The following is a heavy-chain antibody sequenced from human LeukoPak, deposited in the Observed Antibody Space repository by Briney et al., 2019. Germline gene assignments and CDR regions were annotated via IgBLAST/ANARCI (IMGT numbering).Heavy chain of an antibody. CDR1: GGTFSSYA. CDR3: ARQTGHDVLDY. CDR2: IIPIFGTA. J-gene: IGHJ4*02. D-gene: IGHD1-1*01. V-gene: IGHV1-69*13. Sequence: ASVKVSCKASGGTFSSYAISWVRQAPGQGLEWMGGIIPIFGTANYAQKFQGRVTTTADESTSTAYMELSSLRSEDTAVYYCARQTGHDVLDYWGQGTLVTVSS.